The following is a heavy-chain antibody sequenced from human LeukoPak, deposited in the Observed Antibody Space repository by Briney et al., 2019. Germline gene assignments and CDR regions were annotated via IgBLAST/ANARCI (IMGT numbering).Heavy chain of an antibody. CDR1: GGTFSSYA. CDR2: MNPTSGNT. Sequence: ASVKVSCKASGGTFSSYAISWVRQAPGQGLEWMGWMNPTSGNTGYAQEFRGRVTITMSPSISTAYMELSSLRSEDTAVYYCARAPPSNTPDYYMDVWGKGTTVTVSS. V-gene: IGHV1-8*03. J-gene: IGHJ6*03. CDR3: ARAPPSNTPDYYMDV.